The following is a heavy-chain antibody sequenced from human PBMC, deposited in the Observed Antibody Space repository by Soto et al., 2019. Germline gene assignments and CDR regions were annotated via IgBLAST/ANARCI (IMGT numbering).Heavy chain of an antibody. CDR3: ARVQGGELTPGVY. CDR1: GFTFSSYS. D-gene: IGHD1-26*01. J-gene: IGHJ4*02. CDR2: ISSSSSYI. V-gene: IGHV3-21*01. Sequence: LSLSCAASGFTFSSYSMNWVRQAPGKGLEWVSSISSSSSYIYYADSVKGRFTISRDNAKNSLYLQMNSLRAEDTAVYYCARVQGGELTPGVYWGQGTLVTVSS.